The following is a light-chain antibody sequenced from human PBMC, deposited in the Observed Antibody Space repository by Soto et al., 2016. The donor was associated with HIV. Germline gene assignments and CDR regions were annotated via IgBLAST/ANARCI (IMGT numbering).Light chain of an antibody. CDR3: NSRDNSGNHYV. CDR1: SLRRYY. Sequence: SSELTQDPAVSVVLGQTVRITCQGDSLRRYYASWYQQKPGQAPVLVIYGKNNRPSGIPDRFSGSSSGNTASLTITGAQAEDEADYYCNSRDNSGNHYVFGTGTKLTVL. J-gene: IGLJ1*01. V-gene: IGLV3-19*01. CDR2: GKN.